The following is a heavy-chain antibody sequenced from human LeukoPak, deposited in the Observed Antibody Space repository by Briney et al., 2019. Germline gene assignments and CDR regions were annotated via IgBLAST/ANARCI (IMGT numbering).Heavy chain of an antibody. V-gene: IGHV4-61*01. J-gene: IGHJ4*02. Sequence: SETLSLTCTVSGGSVSSGSYYWSWIRQPPGKGLEWIGYIYYSGSTNYNPSLKSRVTISVDTSKNQFSMQLSSVTAADTAVYYCARVHITMVRGVIITYYFDYWGQGTLVTVSS. CDR3: ARVHITMVRGVIITYYFDY. CDR1: GGSVSSGSYY. D-gene: IGHD3-10*01. CDR2: IYYSGST.